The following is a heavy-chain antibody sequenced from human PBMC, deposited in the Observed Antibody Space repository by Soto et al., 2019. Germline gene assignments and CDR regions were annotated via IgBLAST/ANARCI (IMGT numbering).Heavy chain of an antibody. CDR3: ARDPPYEITIFGVVITYYYYRMDV. CDR2: ISSSSSYI. V-gene: IGHV3-21*01. CDR1: GFTFSSYS. J-gene: IGHJ6*02. D-gene: IGHD3-3*01. Sequence: LRLSCAASGFTFSSYSMNWVRQAPGKGLEWVSSISSSSSYIYYADSVKGRFTISRDNAKNSLYLQMNSLRAEDTAVYYCARDPPYEITIFGVVITYYYYRMDVWGQGTTVTVSS.